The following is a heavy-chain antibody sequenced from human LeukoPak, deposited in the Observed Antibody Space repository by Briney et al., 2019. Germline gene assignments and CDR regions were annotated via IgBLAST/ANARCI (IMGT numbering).Heavy chain of an antibody. J-gene: IGHJ4*02. V-gene: IGHV3-33*01. CDR3: ARGRESYYDY. CDR1: GFTFSSYD. CDR2: IWYDGSNK. Sequence: GGSLRLPCAASGFTFSSYDMHWVRQAPGKGLEWVAVIWYDGSNKYYADSVKRRFTISRDNSKNTLYLQMNSLRAEDKAVYYCARGRESYYDYWGQGTLVTVSS.